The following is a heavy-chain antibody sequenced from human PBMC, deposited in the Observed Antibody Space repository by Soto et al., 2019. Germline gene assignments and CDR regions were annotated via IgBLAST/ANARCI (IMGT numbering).Heavy chain of an antibody. CDR2: INHSGST. CDR1: GGSFSGYY. J-gene: IGHJ6*03. CDR3: ARYSRAAARSHYYYYYMDV. Sequence: PSETLSLTCAVYGGSFSGYYWSWIRQPPGKGLEWIGEINHSGSTNYNPSLKSRVTISVDTSKNQFSLKLSSVTAADTAVYYCARYSRAAARSHYYYYYMDVWGKGTTVTVYS. V-gene: IGHV4-34*01. D-gene: IGHD6-6*01.